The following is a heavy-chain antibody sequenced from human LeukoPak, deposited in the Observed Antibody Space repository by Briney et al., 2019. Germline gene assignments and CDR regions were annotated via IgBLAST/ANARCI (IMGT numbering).Heavy chain of an antibody. J-gene: IGHJ4*02. V-gene: IGHV3-48*02. Sequence: HPGGSLRLSCAASGFTFTTYNMNWVRQAPGKGLEWVSYISTTSSNIYYADSVEGRFTISRDNAKNLLYLQMDSLRDEDTAVYYCSRDGGFWSAYPLDYWGKGTLVTVPA. CDR3: SRDGGFWSAYPLDY. CDR1: GFTFTTYN. D-gene: IGHD3-3*01. CDR2: ISTTSSNI.